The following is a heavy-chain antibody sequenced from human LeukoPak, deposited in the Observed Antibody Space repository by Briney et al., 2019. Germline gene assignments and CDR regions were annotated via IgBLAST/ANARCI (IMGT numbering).Heavy chain of an antibody. Sequence: GASVKVSCKASGYTFTSYYMHWVRQAPGQGLEWMGWISAYNGNTNYAQKLQGRVTMTTDTSTSTAYMELRSLRSDDTAVYYCARVVSITGTIRWFDPWGQGTLVTVSS. CDR3: ARVVSITGTIRWFDP. J-gene: IGHJ5*02. CDR1: GYTFTSYY. D-gene: IGHD1-7*01. V-gene: IGHV1-18*04. CDR2: ISAYNGNT.